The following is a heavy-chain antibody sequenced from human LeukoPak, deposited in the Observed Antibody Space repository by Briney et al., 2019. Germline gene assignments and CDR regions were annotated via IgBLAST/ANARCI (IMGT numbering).Heavy chain of an antibody. CDR3: AKLSDYGGNYDAFDI. J-gene: IGHJ3*02. CDR2: IRYDGSNK. CDR1: GFTFSSYG. D-gene: IGHD4-23*01. Sequence: GGSLRLSCAASGFTFSSYGMHWVRQAPGKGLEWVAFIRYDGSNKYYADSVKGRFTISRDNSKNTLYLQMNSLRAEDTAVYYCAKLSDYGGNYDAFDIWGQGTMVTVSS. V-gene: IGHV3-30*02.